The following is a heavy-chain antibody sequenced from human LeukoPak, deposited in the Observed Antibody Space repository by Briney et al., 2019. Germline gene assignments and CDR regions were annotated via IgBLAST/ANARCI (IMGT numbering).Heavy chain of an antibody. CDR1: GDSVSSNNVA. J-gene: IGHJ4*02. Sequence: SQTLSLTCAISGDSVSSNNVAWDWIRQSPSRGLEWLGRSYYRSKWYNGYALSVKGRITINPDTSKNHFSLQLNSVTPEDTAVYYCARLESGYIDSWGQGTLVTVSS. CDR2: SYYRSKWYN. CDR3: ARLESGYIDS. V-gene: IGHV6-1*01. D-gene: IGHD3-3*01.